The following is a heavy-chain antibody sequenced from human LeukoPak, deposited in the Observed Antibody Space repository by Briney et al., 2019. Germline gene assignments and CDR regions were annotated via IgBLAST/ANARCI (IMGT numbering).Heavy chain of an antibody. CDR1: GFTFSSYS. CDR3: ARNYYDSSGLRDDY. J-gene: IGHJ4*02. D-gene: IGHD3-22*01. CDR2: ISSSSSTI. Sequence: GGSLRLSCAASGFTFSSYSMNWVRQAPGKGLEWVSYISSSSSTINYADSVKGRFTISRDNAKNSLYLQMNSLRAEDTAVYYCARNYYDSSGLRDDYWGQGTLVTVSS. V-gene: IGHV3-48*04.